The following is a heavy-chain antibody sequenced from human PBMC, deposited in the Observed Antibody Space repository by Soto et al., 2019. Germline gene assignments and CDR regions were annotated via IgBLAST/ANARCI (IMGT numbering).Heavy chain of an antibody. D-gene: IGHD1-26*01. CDR2: IYYSGST. CDR1: GGSISSSY. V-gene: IGHV4-59*01. Sequence: QVQLQESGPGLVKPSETLSLTCTVSGGSISSSYWSWIRQPPGKGLEWLGSIYYSGSTNYNPSLKSRVTISVDTSKNQFSLKLSSVTAADTAVYYCARRWGDAFDIWGQGTMVTVSS. CDR3: ARRWGDAFDI. J-gene: IGHJ3*02.